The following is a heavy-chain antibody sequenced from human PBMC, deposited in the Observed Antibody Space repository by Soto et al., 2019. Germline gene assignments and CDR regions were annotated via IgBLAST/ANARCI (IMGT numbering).Heavy chain of an antibody. J-gene: IGHJ4*02. D-gene: IGHD3-10*01. V-gene: IGHV3-48*02. CDR3: ARGGGSRPDY. CDR1: GFTFSNYG. CDR2: IGRIISTT. Sequence: EVQLVESGGGLVQPGGSLRLSCAASGFTFSNYGMNWVRQAPGKLEWVSYIGRIISTTSYADSVKGRFTVSRDNAKNTLYLQMNRLRDDDTAVYYCARGGGSRPDYWGQGTLVTVSS.